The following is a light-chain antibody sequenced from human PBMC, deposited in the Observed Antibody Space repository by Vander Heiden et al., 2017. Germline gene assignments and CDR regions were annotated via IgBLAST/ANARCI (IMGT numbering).Light chain of an antibody. J-gene: IGKJ4*01. CDR1: QDISNY. Sequence: DIQMTQSPSSLSASVGDRVTITCQASQDISNYLNWYQQKPGKAPKLLIYDASNLETGVPSRFSGSGSGTDFTFTISSLQPEDIATYYCQQDDNLPPLTFGGGTKVXIK. V-gene: IGKV1-33*01. CDR2: DAS. CDR3: QQDDNLPPLT.